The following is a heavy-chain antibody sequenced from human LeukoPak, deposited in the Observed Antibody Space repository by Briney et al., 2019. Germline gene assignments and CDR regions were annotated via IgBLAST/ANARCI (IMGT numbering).Heavy chain of an antibody. J-gene: IGHJ6*02. V-gene: IGHV4-34*01. CDR2: INHSGST. CDR1: GGSFSGYY. Sequence: SETLSLTCAVYGGSFSGYYWSWIRQPPGKGLEWIGEINHSGSTNYNPSLKSRVTISVDTSKNQFSLKLSSVTAADTAVYCCARVYRNGMDVWGQGTTVTVSS. CDR3: ARVYRNGMDV. D-gene: IGHD5-12*01.